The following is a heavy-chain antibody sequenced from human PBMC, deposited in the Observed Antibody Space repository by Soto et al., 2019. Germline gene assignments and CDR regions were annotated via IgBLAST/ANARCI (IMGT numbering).Heavy chain of an antibody. J-gene: IGHJ4*02. D-gene: IGHD2-21*02. CDR3: ARDRAFCGGDGYPGYFDY. Sequence: GGSLRLSCAASGFTFSDYYMSWIRQAPGKGLEWVSYISGTSSYTNYADSVKGRFTISRDNAKKSLYLDMSSLRAEDTAVYYCARDRAFCGGDGYPGYFDYWGQGILVTVSS. V-gene: IGHV3-11*06. CDR1: GFTFSDYY. CDR2: ISGTSSYT.